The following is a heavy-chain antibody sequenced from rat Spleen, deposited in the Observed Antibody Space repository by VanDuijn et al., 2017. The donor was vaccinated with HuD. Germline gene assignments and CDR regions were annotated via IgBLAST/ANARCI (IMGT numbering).Heavy chain of an antibody. CDR1: GFTFSTFP. V-gene: IGHV5-46*01. J-gene: IGHJ3*01. D-gene: IGHD1-11*01. CDR2: ITNAAGKV. CDR3: TRTYGGYTSHWFAY. Sequence: EVQLVESGGGLVQPGRSMKLSCAASGFTFSTFPMAWVRQAPGKGLEWVASITNAAGKVHYPDSVKGRFTISRDNAKNSLHLQMNSLQTEDTAIYFCTRTYGGYTSHWFAYWGQGTLVTVSS.